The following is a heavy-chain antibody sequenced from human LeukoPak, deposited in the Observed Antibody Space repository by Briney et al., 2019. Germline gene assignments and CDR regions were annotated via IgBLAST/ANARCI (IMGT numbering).Heavy chain of an antibody. Sequence: SETLSLTCAVSGASFSSDYWTWIRQPPGKGLGWIAEINHRGRSNYNPSIKSRVAISVDTSKNQFSLNLSSVTAADTARYYCARGLYDSGDYHYGIRAYYFDTWGQGTLVTVSS. CDR2: INHRGRS. CDR1: GASFSSDY. D-gene: IGHD3-22*01. J-gene: IGHJ4*02. V-gene: IGHV4-34*01. CDR3: ARGLYDSGDYHYGIRAYYFDT.